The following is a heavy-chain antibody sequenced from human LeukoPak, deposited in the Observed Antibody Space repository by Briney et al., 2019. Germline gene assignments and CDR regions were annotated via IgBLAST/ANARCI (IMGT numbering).Heavy chain of an antibody. D-gene: IGHD1-26*01. Sequence: GGSLRLSCEASGFTFRSYWMSWVGQAPGKGLNWVANMKQDGSEIYYVGSVRGRFTISRDNAKNSLYLQMNSLRVEDTAVYYCARRGSYSLFDYWGPGTLVTVSS. CDR1: GFTFRSYW. CDR3: ARRGSYSLFDY. CDR2: MKQDGSEI. J-gene: IGHJ4*02. V-gene: IGHV3-7*01.